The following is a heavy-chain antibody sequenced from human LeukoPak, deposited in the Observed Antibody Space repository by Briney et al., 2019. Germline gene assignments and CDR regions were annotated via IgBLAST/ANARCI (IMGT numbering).Heavy chain of an antibody. Sequence: SETLSLTCTVCGGSISSYYWSWIRQPPGKGLEWIGYIYYSGSTNYNPSLKSRVTISVDTSKNQFSLKLSSVTAADTAVYYCARTPLFDYMAVYFDYWGQGTLVTVSS. CDR1: GGSISSYY. V-gene: IGHV4-59*12. CDR3: ARTPLFDYMAVYFDY. J-gene: IGHJ4*02. D-gene: IGHD3-16*01. CDR2: IYYSGST.